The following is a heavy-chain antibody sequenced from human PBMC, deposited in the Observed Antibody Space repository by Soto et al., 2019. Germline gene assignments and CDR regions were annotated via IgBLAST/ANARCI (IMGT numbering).Heavy chain of an antibody. CDR1: GGSLSSYY. V-gene: IGHV4-59*01. CDR3: ARDYSHYYGMGV. CDR2: IYYSGST. D-gene: IGHD4-4*01. Sequence: SETLSLTCPVAGGSLSSYYWSWIRQPPGKGLEWIGYIYYSGSTNYNPSLKSRVTISVDTSKNQFSLKLSSVTAADPAVYYCARDYSHYYGMGVWGQGTTVTVSS. J-gene: IGHJ6*02.